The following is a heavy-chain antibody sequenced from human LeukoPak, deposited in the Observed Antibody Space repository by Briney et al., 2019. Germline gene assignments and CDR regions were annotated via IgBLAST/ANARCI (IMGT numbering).Heavy chain of an antibody. J-gene: IGHJ4*02. V-gene: IGHV1-46*01. CDR2: INPSGGST. CDR1: GYTFTSYY. CDR3: AREGTYDSSGYYIDY. D-gene: IGHD3-22*01. Sequence: ASVKVSCKASGYTFTSYYMHWVRQAPGQGLEWMGIINPSGGSTKYAQKFQGRFTMPRDTSTSTVYMEVSSLTSEDTAVYYCAREGTYDSSGYYIDYWGQGTLVTVSS.